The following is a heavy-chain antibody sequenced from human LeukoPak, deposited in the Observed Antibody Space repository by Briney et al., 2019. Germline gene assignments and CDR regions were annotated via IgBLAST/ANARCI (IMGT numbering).Heavy chain of an antibody. Sequence: TGGSLRLSCAASGFTFSDYNMNWVRQAPGQGLEWLSSISTSNDYIYYADSVRGRFTISRDNSKNTLYLQMNSLRAEDTAVYYCAKAYLGYSINYFDYWGQGTLVTVSS. V-gene: IGHV3-21*04. CDR2: ISTSNDYI. J-gene: IGHJ4*02. CDR3: AKAYLGYSINYFDY. D-gene: IGHD5-18*01. CDR1: GFTFSDYN.